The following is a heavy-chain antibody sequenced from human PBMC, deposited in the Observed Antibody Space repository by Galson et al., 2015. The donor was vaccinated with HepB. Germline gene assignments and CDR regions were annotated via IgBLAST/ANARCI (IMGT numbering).Heavy chain of an antibody. Sequence: CAISGDSVSNNNAAWNCIRQSPSRGLEWLGRTYYRARWYSDYAVSVRSRIIINADTSKNQFSLQLNSVTPEDTAVYYCAWVPGTIYYYCMDVWGQGTTVTVSS. V-gene: IGHV6-1*01. D-gene: IGHD6-13*01. CDR2: TYYRARWYS. CDR1: GDSVSNNNAA. J-gene: IGHJ6*02. CDR3: AWVPGTIYYYCMDV.